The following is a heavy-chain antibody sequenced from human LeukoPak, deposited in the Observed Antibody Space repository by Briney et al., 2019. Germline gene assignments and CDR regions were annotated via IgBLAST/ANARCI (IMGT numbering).Heavy chain of an antibody. Sequence: PGGSLRLSCAASGFTFSSYGMHWVRQAPGKGLEWVAFIRFDGSNKYYADSVKGRFTISRDNSKNTLYLQMNSLRAEDTAIYYCAKRDIAATGNWFDPWGQGTLVTVSS. CDR1: GFTFSSYG. CDR2: IRFDGSNK. J-gene: IGHJ5*02. V-gene: IGHV3-30*02. CDR3: AKRDIAATGNWFDP. D-gene: IGHD6-13*01.